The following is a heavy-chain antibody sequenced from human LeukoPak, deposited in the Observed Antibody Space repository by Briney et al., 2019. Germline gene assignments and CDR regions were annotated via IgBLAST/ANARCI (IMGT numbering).Heavy chain of an antibody. D-gene: IGHD2/OR15-2a*01. J-gene: IGHJ3*02. CDR1: GFTFSSYA. CDR2: ISGSGGST. Sequence: GGSLRLSCAASGFTFSSYAMSWVRQAPGKGLEWVSAISGSGGSTYYADSVKGRFTISRDNSKNTLYLQVNSLRAEDTAVYYCARDNRVDRDAFDIWGQGTMVTVSS. V-gene: IGHV3-23*01. CDR3: ARDNRVDRDAFDI.